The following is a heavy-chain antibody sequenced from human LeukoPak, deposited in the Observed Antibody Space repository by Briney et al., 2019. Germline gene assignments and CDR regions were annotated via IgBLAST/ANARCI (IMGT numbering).Heavy chain of an antibody. V-gene: IGHV3-43*01. CDR2: ISWDGGST. Sequence: GGSLRLSCAASGFTFDDYTMHWVRQAPGKGLEWVSLISWDGGSTYYADSVKGRFTISRDNSKNSLYLQMNSLRTEDTALYYCAKDNSYDILTGYPEGGDYYFDYWGQGTLVTVSS. CDR3: AKDNSYDILTGYPEGGDYYFDY. CDR1: GFTFDDYT. J-gene: IGHJ4*02. D-gene: IGHD3-9*01.